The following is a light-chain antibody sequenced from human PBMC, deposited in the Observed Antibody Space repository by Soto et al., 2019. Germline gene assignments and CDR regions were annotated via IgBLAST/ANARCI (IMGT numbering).Light chain of an antibody. CDR1: QGISTY. J-gene: IGKJ2*01. CDR2: SAS. Sequence: DIQMTQSPSSLSASVGDRVPITCRASQGISTYLAWYQQKPGKVPKLLIYSASTLQSGVPSRFSGSGSGTDFTLTISILEPEDVATYYCQHYNKAPYTVGQGTKLEIK. V-gene: IGKV1-27*01. CDR3: QHYNKAPYT.